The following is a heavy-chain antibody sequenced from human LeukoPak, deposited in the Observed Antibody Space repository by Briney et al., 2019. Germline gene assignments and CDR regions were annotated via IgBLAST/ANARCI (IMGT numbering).Heavy chain of an antibody. CDR3: AKDLVGHYYDNSDTHAFDI. V-gene: IGHV3-33*06. D-gene: IGHD3-22*01. Sequence: GGSLRLSCAASGFTFSSYGMHWVRQAPGKGLEWVAVIWYDGSNKYYADSVKGRFTISRDNSKNTLYLQMNSLRAEDTAVYYCAKDLVGHYYDNSDTHAFDIWGQGTMVTVSS. CDR2: IWYDGSNK. CDR1: GFTFSSYG. J-gene: IGHJ3*02.